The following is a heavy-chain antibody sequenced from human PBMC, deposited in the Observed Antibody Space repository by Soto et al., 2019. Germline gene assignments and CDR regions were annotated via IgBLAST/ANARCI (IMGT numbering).Heavy chain of an antibody. D-gene: IGHD3-10*01. CDR2: ISGYTDNR. CDR1: GYSFTSYG. V-gene: IGHV1-18*01. J-gene: IGHJ4*02. CDR3: ARENNVLPGGYFNY. Sequence: GASVQVSCKASGYSFTSYGITWVRQAPGQGLEWMGWISGYTDNRNYALKLQGRVNMTTDTPTTTAYMELRSLRSDDTAVYYCARENNVLPGGYFNYWGQGTLVTVSS.